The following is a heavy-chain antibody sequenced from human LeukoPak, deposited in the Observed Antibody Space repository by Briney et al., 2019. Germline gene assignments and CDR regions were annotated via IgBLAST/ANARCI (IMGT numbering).Heavy chain of an antibody. J-gene: IGHJ6*02. V-gene: IGHV3-23*01. CDR1: GFTFINYA. D-gene: IGHD6-19*01. Sequence: GGSLRLSCAASGFTFINYAMSWVRQAPGKGLEWVSVISGSGDSTYYADSVKGRFTISRDNSKNTLYLQMNSLRAEDTAVYYCAKEGYSSGWYGKMDVWGQGTTVTVSS. CDR3: AKEGYSSGWYGKMDV. CDR2: ISGSGDST.